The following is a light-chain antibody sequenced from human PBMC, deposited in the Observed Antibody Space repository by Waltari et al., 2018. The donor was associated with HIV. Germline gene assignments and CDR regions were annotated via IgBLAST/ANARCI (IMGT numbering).Light chain of an antibody. Sequence: DIQLTQSPSSLSASVGDRLSITCQASQSISTYLYWYQQKPGNAAKLLIYAASSLQSGVPSRFSGSGSGTDFTLTISSLQPEDFATYYGQQSHSAPWTFSQGTKVEIK. J-gene: IGKJ1*01. V-gene: IGKV1-39*01. CDR1: QSISTY. CDR3: QQSHSAPWT. CDR2: AAS.